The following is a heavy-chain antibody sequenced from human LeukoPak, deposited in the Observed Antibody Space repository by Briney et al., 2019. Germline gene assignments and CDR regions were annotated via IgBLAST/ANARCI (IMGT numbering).Heavy chain of an antibody. V-gene: IGHV3-30*02. CDR2: IRYDGSNK. J-gene: IGHJ3*02. Sequence: GGSLRLSCAASGFTFSSYGMHWVRQAPGKGLEWVAFIRYDGSNKYYADSVKGRFTISRDNSKNTLYLQMNSLRAEDTAVYYCAKTGYSSLGAFHIWAQGTMVTVSS. D-gene: IGHD6-19*01. CDR3: AKTGYSSLGAFHI. CDR1: GFTFSSYG.